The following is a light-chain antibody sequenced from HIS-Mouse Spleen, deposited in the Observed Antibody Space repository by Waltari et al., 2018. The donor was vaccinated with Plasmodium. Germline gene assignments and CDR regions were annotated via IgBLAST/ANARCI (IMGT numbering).Light chain of an antibody. V-gene: IGLV3-10*01. CDR2: EDS. CDR1: ALPKKS. CDR3: YSTDSSGNHRV. Sequence: SYELTQPPSVSVSPGQPARITCSGDALPKKSAYWYQQKAGQAPVLVIYEDSKRPSGIPERFSGSSSGTMATFTISGAQVEDEADYYCYSTDSSGNHRVFGGGTKLTVL. J-gene: IGLJ3*02.